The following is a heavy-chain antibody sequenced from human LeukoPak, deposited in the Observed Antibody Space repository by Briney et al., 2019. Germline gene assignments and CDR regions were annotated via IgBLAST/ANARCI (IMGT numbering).Heavy chain of an antibody. CDR1: GFPFYDYP. D-gene: IGHD4-17*01. Sequence: GGPLRLFCAASGFPFYDYPMHWVRQAPGKGLEGVSLISGYGGSTYYADSVKGRFTISRDNSKNSLYLQMNNLSTEDTALYYCAKGGTVTTGYYYYAMDVWGQGTTVTVSS. J-gene: IGHJ6*02. CDR2: ISGYGGST. V-gene: IGHV3-43*02. CDR3: AKGGTVTTGYYYYAMDV.